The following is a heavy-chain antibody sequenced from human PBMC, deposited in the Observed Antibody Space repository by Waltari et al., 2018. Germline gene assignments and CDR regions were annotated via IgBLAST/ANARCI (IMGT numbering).Heavy chain of an antibody. J-gene: IGHJ5*01. D-gene: IGHD3-16*01. CDR3: AKRGVFGLGNSFKNNWFDS. V-gene: IGHV3-23*01. CDR1: EFPFRTSP. CDR2: ISGNGGGT. Sequence: EVQLFEYGGDLVQPGGFLRLSWAGSEFPFRTSPLCWVRPGPGKGLELGSTISGNGGGTYYADSVRGRFTISRDNSKNTLYLQMNSLSAEDTAIYYCAKRGVFGLGNSFKNNWFDSWGQGTLVTVSS.